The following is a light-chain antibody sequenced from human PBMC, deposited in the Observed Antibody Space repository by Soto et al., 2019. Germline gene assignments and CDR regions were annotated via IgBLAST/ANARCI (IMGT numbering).Light chain of an antibody. V-gene: IGLV2-14*02. Sequence: QSVLTQPASVSGSPGQSINISCTGTSSDVVTYNLVSWYQQHPGKAPTVLIYEGTKRPSGVSNRFSGSKSGNTASLTITGLQAEDEADYYCSSYRTGGSYVFGTGTKLTVL. CDR3: SSYRTGGSYV. CDR1: SSDVVTYNL. CDR2: EGT. J-gene: IGLJ1*01.